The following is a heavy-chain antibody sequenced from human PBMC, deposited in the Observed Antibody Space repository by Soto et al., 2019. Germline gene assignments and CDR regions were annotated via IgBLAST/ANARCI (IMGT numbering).Heavy chain of an antibody. J-gene: IGHJ6*02. Sequence: QVQLQESGPGLVKPSGTLSLTCAVSGGSISSSNWWSWVRQPPGKGLEWIGEIYHRGSTNYNPSRKSRVTISVDKSKHRFSLKLSSVTAADTAVYYCAREASFYDFWSGSYYYYGMDVWGQGTTVTVSS. CDR3: AREASFYDFWSGSYYYYGMDV. V-gene: IGHV4-4*02. D-gene: IGHD3-3*01. CDR2: IYHRGST. CDR1: GGSISSSNW.